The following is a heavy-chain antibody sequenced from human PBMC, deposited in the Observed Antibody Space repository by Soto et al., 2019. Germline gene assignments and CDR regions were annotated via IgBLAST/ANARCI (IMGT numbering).Heavy chain of an antibody. Sequence: QPGGSLRLSCAASRFTLSSYAMHWVRQAPGKGLEWVAVSSYDGSNKYYADSVKGRFTISRDNSKNTLYLQMNSLSAEDTAVYYCARGSSVVITHFDYWGPGTLVTVSS. J-gene: IGHJ4*02. CDR3: ARGSSVVITHFDY. CDR1: RFTLSSYA. V-gene: IGHV3-30-3*01. D-gene: IGHD3-22*01. CDR2: SSYDGSNK.